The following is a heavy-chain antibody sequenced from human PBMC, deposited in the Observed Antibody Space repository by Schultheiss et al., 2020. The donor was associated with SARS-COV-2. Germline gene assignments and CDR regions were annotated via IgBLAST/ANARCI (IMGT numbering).Heavy chain of an antibody. D-gene: IGHD1-1*01. CDR1: GGSISSGGYY. Sequence: SETLSLTCTVSGGSISSGGYYWSWIRQPAGKGLEWIGRIYTSGSTNYNPSLKSRVTMSVDTSKNQFSLKLSSVTAADTAVYYCASSLEGPQGPFDYWGQGTLVTVSS. CDR2: IYTSGST. CDR3: ASSLEGPQGPFDY. J-gene: IGHJ4*02. V-gene: IGHV4-61*02.